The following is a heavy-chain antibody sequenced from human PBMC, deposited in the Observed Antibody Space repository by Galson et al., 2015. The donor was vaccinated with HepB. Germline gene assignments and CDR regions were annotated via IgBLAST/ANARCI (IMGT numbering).Heavy chain of an antibody. D-gene: IGHD5-12*01. CDR3: ARHEFWGDGYDPGGAIDY. Sequence: KISCKASGYSFSTYWIGWVRQMPGKGLEWMGIIYPGDSDTRYSPSFQGQVTISADESISTAYLQWSSLKASDTAMYYCARHEFWGDGYDPGGAIDYWGQGTLVTVSS. CDR2: IYPGDSDT. J-gene: IGHJ4*02. V-gene: IGHV5-51*01. CDR1: GYSFSTYW.